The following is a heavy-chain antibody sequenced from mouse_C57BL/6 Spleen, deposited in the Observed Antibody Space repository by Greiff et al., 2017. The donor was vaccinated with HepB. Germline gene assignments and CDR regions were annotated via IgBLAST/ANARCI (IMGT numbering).Heavy chain of an antibody. CDR1: GFNIKDDY. V-gene: IGHV14-4*01. CDR3: TTTTGSSEAFDY. Sequence: VQLKQSGAELVRPGASVKLSCTASGFNIKDDYMHWVKQRPEQGLEWIGWIDPENGDTEYASKFQGKATITADTSSNTAYLQLSSLTSEDTAVYYCTTTTGSSEAFDYWGQGTTLTVSS. J-gene: IGHJ2*01. CDR2: IDPENGDT. D-gene: IGHD1-1*01.